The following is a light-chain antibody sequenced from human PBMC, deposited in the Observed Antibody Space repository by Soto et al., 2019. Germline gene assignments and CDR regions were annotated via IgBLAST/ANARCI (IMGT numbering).Light chain of an antibody. J-gene: IGLJ2*01. CDR3: SSYTSRSIVV. CDR1: SSDIGGYDY. Sequence: QSALTQPASVSGSPGQSITISCTGTSSDIGGYDYVSWYRQHPGKAPKLLIYEVIHRPSGVSNRFSGSKSGNTASLTISGLQADVEADYYCSSYTSRSIVVFGGGTKLTVL. CDR2: EVI. V-gene: IGLV2-14*01.